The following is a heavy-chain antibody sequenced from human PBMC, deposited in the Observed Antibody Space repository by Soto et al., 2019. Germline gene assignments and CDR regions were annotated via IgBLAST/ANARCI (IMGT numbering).Heavy chain of an antibody. Sequence: SETLSLTCTVSGGSIRSYYWSWIRQPPGKGLEWIGYIYYSGSTYYNPSLKSRVTISVDTSKNQFSLKLSSVTAADTAVYYCARVVYCISTSCYAYYYYYGMDVWGQGTTVTVSS. D-gene: IGHD2-2*01. V-gene: IGHV4-30-4*01. J-gene: IGHJ6*02. CDR1: GGSIRSYY. CDR2: IYYSGST. CDR3: ARVVYCISTSCYAYYYYYGMDV.